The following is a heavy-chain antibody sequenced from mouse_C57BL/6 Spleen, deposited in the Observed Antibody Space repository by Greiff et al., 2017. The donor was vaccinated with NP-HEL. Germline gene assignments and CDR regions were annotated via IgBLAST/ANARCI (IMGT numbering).Heavy chain of an antibody. J-gene: IGHJ4*01. CDR3: AKKIDYYGSSYGAMDY. CDR1: GFSLTSYG. V-gene: IGHV2-5*01. Sequence: QVQLQQSGPGLVQPSQSLSITCTVSGFSLTSYGVHWVRQSPGKGLEWLGVIWRGGSTDYNAAFMSRLSITKDNSKSQVFFKMNSLQADDTAIYYCAKKIDYYGSSYGAMDYWGQGTSVTVSS. CDR2: IWRGGST. D-gene: IGHD1-1*01.